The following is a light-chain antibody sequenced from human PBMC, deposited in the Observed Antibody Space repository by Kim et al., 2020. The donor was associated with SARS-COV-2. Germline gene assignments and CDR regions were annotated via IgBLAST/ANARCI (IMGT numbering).Light chain of an antibody. V-gene: IGLV1-51*01. CDR3: ETWDSSLRAVV. Sequence: QKVTITSTESSCNIRNKYVSWYQQFPGTAPKLLIYDNTKRPSGIPDRFSGSKSGTSAALDITGLQTGDEADYYCETWDSSLRAVVFGGGTQLTVL. CDR2: DNT. CDR1: SCNIRNKY. J-gene: IGLJ2*01.